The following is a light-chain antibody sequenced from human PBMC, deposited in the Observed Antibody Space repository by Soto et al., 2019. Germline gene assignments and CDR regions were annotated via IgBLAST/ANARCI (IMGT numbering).Light chain of an antibody. CDR1: SSNIGSNY. J-gene: IGLJ1*01. V-gene: IGLV1-47*01. CDR2: RNN. CDR3: AAWDDSLSGPLIV. Sequence: QAVVTQPPSASGTPGQRVTISCSGSSSNIGSNYVYWYQQLPGTAPKLLIYRNNQRPSGVPDRFSGSKSGTSASLAISGLRSEDEADSYCAAWDDSLSGPLIVFGTGTKLTVL.